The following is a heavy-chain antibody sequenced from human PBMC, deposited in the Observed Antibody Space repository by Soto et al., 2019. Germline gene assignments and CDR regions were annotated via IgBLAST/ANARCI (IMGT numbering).Heavy chain of an antibody. J-gene: IGHJ6*02. V-gene: IGHV4-59*01. D-gene: IGHD4-17*01. CDR3: ARDTXLTDEDYDEDYYYGMDV. Sequence: ASETLSLTCTVSGGSINNYHWSWIRQPPGRGLEWIGYVFSSGSANYNPSLKSRVTISVDTSKNQFSLNLASVTAADTAVYFCARDTXLTDEDYDEDYYYGMDVWGQGTTVTVSS. CDR2: VFSSGSA. CDR1: GGSINNYH.